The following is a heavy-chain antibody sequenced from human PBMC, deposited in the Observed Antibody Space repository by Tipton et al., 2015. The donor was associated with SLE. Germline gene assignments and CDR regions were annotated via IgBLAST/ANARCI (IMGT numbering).Heavy chain of an antibody. D-gene: IGHD3-10*01. J-gene: IGHJ4*02. CDR2: IYTSGGT. Sequence: TLSLTCAVSGYSISSGYYWGWTRQPAGKGLEWIGRIYTSGGTNNNPSLKSRVTMSVDTSKNQFSLKLSSVTAADTAVYYCARGPIGSGSYGLSFDYWGQGTLVTVSS. CDR1: GYSISSGYY. V-gene: IGHV4-61*02. CDR3: ARGPIGSGSYGLSFDY.